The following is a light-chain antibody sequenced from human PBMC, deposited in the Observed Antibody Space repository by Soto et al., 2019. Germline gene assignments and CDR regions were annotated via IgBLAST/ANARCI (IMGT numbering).Light chain of an antibody. Sequence: DVPMTQSPSSLSASVGDRVTITCRASQSISTYLNWFQQKPGKAPKLLIYDASTLQSGVPSRFSGSGSGTDFTLTISSLQPEDFATYYCQQRSSTPLTFGGGTKVEIK. CDR2: DAS. J-gene: IGKJ4*01. CDR1: QSISTY. V-gene: IGKV1-39*01. CDR3: QQRSSTPLT.